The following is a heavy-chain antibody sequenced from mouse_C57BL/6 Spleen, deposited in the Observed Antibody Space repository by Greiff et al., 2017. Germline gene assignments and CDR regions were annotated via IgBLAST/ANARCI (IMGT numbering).Heavy chain of an antibody. CDR2: LWGGGST. D-gene: IGHD2-5*01. V-gene: IGHV2-9*01. CDR1: GFSLTSYG. CDR3: AKRDYSNFFYAMDG. J-gene: IGHJ4*01. Sequence: QVQLKESGPGLVAPSQSLSITCTVSGFSLTSYGVDWVRQPPGKGLEWLGVLWGGGSTHYNSALMSRPSIRKDNAKGQVVLKRNSLRSDDTAMYYCAKRDYSNFFYAMDGWGQGTSGTVSS.